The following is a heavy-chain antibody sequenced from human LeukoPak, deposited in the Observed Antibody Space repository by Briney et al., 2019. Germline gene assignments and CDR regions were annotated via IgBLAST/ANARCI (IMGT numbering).Heavy chain of an antibody. CDR2: IGSRSTYT. D-gene: IGHD1-7*01. CDR1: GFTFSSYS. CDR3: ARGGLNFDAFDI. Sequence: KPGGSLRLSCAASGFTFSSYSMNWVRQAPGKGLEWVSSIGSRSTYTYSADSVKGRSTISRDNAKNSLYLQMNSLRAGDTAVYYCARGGLNFDAFDIWGQGTMVTVSS. V-gene: IGHV3-21*01. J-gene: IGHJ3*02.